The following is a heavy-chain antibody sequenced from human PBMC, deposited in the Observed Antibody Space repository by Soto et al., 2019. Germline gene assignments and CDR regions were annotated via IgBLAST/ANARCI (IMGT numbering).Heavy chain of an antibody. Sequence: GGSLRLSCEASGFTLSTYWMHWVRQVPGKGLVWVSRIKTDGTTTTYADSVKGRFSISRDNAKNMLYLQMNNLRVEDTAVYYCAKDLMVRGLTDNWFDPWGQGTLVTVSS. D-gene: IGHD3-10*01. J-gene: IGHJ5*02. CDR1: GFTLSTYW. CDR3: AKDLMVRGLTDNWFDP. V-gene: IGHV3-74*03. CDR2: IKTDGTTT.